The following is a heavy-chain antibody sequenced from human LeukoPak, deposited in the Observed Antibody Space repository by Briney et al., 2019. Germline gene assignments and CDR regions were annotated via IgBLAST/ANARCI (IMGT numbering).Heavy chain of an antibody. CDR3: AKARSGDPTDY. CDR1: GGSISSSNW. CDR2: IYHSGST. Sequence: SETLSLTCAVSGGSISSSNWWSWVRQPPGKGLEWIGEIYHSGSTNYNPSLKSRVTTSVDKSKNQFSLKLSSVTAADTAVYYCAKARSGDPTDYWGQGTLVTVSS. V-gene: IGHV4-4*02. J-gene: IGHJ4*02. D-gene: IGHD4-17*01.